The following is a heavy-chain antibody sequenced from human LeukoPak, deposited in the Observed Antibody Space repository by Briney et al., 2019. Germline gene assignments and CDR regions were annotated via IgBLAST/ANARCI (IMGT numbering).Heavy chain of an antibody. D-gene: IGHD2-2*01. CDR3: ASSQVVPAALRGYYYYYGMDV. CDR1: GGSINGGDYY. V-gene: IGHV4-61*08. J-gene: IGHJ6*02. Sequence: SETLSLTCTVSGGSINGGDYYWAWIRQPPGKGLEWIGPIYYSGRTNYNPSLKSRVTVSVDTSKNQFSLRLSSVTAADTAVYYCASSQVVPAALRGYYYYYGMDVWGQGTTVTVSS. CDR2: IYYSGRT.